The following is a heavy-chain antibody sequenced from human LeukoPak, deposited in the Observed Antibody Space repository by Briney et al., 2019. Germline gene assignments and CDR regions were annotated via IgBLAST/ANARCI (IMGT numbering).Heavy chain of an antibody. V-gene: IGHV4-39*01. CDR3: ARLSPLIIRGVGDY. J-gene: IGHJ4*02. CDR1: GGSVSSTLYY. CDR2: IYSRGTT. Sequence: PSETLSLTCTVSGGSVSSTLYYWGWIRQPPGKGLEWIGNIYSRGTTWYNPSLKSRVTISLDTSRNQFSLTLTSVTAADTAVYYCARLSPLIIRGVGDYWGQGTLVTVSS. D-gene: IGHD3-10*01.